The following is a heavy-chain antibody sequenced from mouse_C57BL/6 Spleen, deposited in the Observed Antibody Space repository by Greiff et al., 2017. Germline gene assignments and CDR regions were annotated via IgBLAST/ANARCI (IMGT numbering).Heavy chain of an antibody. Sequence: QVQLKESGAELARPGASVKLSCKASGYTFTSSGISWVKQRTGQGLEWIGEIYPRSGNTYYNEKFKGKATLTADKSSSTAYMELRSLTSEDSAVDVFAIYDYYGGFAYWGQGTLVTVSA. CDR1: GYTFTSSG. D-gene: IGHD1-1*01. CDR2: IYPRSGNT. V-gene: IGHV1-81*01. J-gene: IGHJ3*01. CDR3: AIYDYYGGFAY.